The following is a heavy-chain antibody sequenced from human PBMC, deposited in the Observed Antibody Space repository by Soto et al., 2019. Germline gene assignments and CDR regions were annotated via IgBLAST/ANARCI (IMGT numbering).Heavy chain of an antibody. Sequence: SETLSLTCTVSGGSISIGDYYLSWIRQPPGKGLEWIGYIYYSGSTYYNPSLKSRVTISVDTSKNQFSLKLSSVNAADTAVYYCARVGVVPVCSSWFDPWGQGTLFTVSS. V-gene: IGHV4-30-4*02. CDR2: IYYSGST. CDR1: GGSISIGDYY. J-gene: IGHJ5*02. D-gene: IGHD2-2*01. CDR3: ARVGVVPVCSSWFDP.